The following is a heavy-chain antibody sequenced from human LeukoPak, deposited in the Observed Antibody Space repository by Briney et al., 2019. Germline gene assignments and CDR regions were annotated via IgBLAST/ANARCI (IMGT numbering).Heavy chain of an antibody. Sequence: GGSLRLSCAASGFTFSSFDMHWVRQPTGQGLEWVSAISGSGGSTYYADSVKGRFTISRDNSKNTLYLQMNSLRAEDTAVYYCAKDQGDYWGQGTLVTVSS. V-gene: IGHV3-23*01. CDR1: GFTFSSFD. CDR3: AKDQGDY. CDR2: ISGSGGST. J-gene: IGHJ4*02.